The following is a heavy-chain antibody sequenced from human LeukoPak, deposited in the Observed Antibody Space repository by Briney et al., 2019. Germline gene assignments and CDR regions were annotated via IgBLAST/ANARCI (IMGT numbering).Heavy chain of an antibody. CDR3: ARGGSTVTNSVGY. CDR2: ISRSSSYT. J-gene: IGHJ4*02. CDR1: GFTYSSYS. Sequence: GGSLRLSCAASGFTYSSYSMNWVRQAPGKGLEWVSSISRSSSYTYYADSVKGRFTISRDNAKKSLYLQMNSLRAEDTAVYYCARGGSTVTNSVGYWGQGTLVTVSS. V-gene: IGHV3-21*01. D-gene: IGHD4-17*01.